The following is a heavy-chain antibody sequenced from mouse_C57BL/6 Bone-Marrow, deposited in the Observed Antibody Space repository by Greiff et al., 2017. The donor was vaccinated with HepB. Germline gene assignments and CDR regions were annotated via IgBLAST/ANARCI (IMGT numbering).Heavy chain of an antibody. CDR3: ARSVCPYAMDY. V-gene: IGHV1-76*01. Sequence: VQLQESGAELVRPGASVKLSCKASGYTFTDYYINWVKQRPGQGLEWIARIYPGSGNTYYNEKFKGKATLTAEKSSSTAYMQLSSLTSEDSAVYICARSVCPYAMDYWGQGTSVTVSS. J-gene: IGHJ4*01. D-gene: IGHD6-1*01. CDR1: GYTFTDYY. CDR2: IYPGSGNT.